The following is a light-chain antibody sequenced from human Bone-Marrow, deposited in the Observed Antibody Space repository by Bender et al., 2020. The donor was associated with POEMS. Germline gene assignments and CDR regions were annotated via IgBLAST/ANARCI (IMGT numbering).Light chain of an antibody. V-gene: IGLV2-8*01. CDR2: EIS. CDR3: QSYDNRESAWV. Sequence: QSALTQPPSASGSPGQSVTISCTGTSSDVGGYNYVSWYQQHPGKAPKLMLYEISKRPSGVPDRFSGSKSGHSVYLAITGLQAEDEADYYCQSYDNRESAWVFGGGTKLTVL. J-gene: IGLJ3*02. CDR1: SSDVGGYNY.